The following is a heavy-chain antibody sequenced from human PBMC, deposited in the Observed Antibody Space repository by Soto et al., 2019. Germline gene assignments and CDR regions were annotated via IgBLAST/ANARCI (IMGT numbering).Heavy chain of an antibody. D-gene: IGHD2-21*02. CDR3: ANGQVTVVTPGYFQH. J-gene: IGHJ1*01. V-gene: IGHV3-30*18. CDR1: GFTFSSYG. Sequence: QVQLVESGGGVVQPGRSLRLSCAASGFTFSSYGMHWVRQAPGKGLEWVAVISYDGSNKYYADSVKGRFNISRDNSKNTLYLQMNSRRAEDTAVYYCANGQVTVVTPGYFQHWGQGTLVSFAS. CDR2: ISYDGSNK.